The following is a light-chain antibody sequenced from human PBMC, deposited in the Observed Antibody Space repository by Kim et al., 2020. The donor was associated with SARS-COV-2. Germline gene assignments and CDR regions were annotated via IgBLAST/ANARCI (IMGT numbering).Light chain of an antibody. CDR3: QQLNSYPRA. CDR2: GAL. V-gene: IGKV1-9*01. CDR1: QDISNY. Sequence: IQLTQSPSSLSASVGDRVTISCRASQDISNYLAWYQQKPGKTPKLLIYGALTLQSGVPSRFSGSGSGTDFTLTISSLQPEDFAIYYCQQLNSYPRAFGQGTRLEIK. J-gene: IGKJ5*01.